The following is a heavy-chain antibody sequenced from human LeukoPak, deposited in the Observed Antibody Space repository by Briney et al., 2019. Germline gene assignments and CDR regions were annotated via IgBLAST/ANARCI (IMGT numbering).Heavy chain of an antibody. Sequence: GASVTVSCKASGYTFTGYYMHWVRQAPGQGLEWMGWINPNSGGTNYAQKFQGWVTMTRDTSISTAYMELSRLRSDDTAVYYCAREGEFSYYYGMDVWGQGTTVTVSS. J-gene: IGHJ6*02. CDR1: GYTFTGYY. V-gene: IGHV1-2*04. CDR2: INPNSGGT. CDR3: AREGEFSYYYGMDV. D-gene: IGHD3-3*01.